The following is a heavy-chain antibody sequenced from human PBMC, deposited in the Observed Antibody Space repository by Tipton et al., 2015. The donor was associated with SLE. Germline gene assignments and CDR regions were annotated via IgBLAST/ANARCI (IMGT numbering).Heavy chain of an antibody. J-gene: IGHJ4*02. V-gene: IGHV3-74*03. Sequence: SLRLSCEASGFTFSTNWMHWVRQGPGKGLVWVSRINSDGRSITYADSVKGRFTISRDNAKNSLYLQMDSLRAEDTALYYCAKDLLAVGFYFEHWGQGTLVTVSS. D-gene: IGHD6-19*01. CDR1: GFTFSTNW. CDR2: INSDGRSI. CDR3: AKDLLAVGFYFEH.